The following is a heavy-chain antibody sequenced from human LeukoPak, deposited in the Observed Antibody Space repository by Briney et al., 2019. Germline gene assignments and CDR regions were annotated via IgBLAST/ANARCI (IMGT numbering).Heavy chain of an antibody. CDR3: AQTGGLVPGRYFVY. J-gene: IGHJ4*02. CDR1: GFTFSSYA. Sequence: PGGSLRLSCAASGFTFSSYAMSWVRQVPGKGLEWVSSLSNTGDNTYYADSVKGRFTISRDNSKNTLYLQMGSLRAEDTAVYYCAQTGGLVPGRYFVYWGQGTLVTVSS. D-gene: IGHD6-6*01. CDR2: LSNTGDNT. V-gene: IGHV3-23*01.